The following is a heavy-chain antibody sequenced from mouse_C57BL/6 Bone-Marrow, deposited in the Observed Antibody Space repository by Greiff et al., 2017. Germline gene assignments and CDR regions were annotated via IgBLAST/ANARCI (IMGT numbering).Heavy chain of an antibody. Sequence: QVQLQQPGAELVMPGASVKLSCKASGYTFTSYWMHWVKQRPGQGLEWIGEIDPSDSYTNYNQKFKGKSTLTVYKSSSTAYMQLSSLTSEDSAVYYCAREGVYWGQGTTLTVSS. CDR2: IDPSDSYT. V-gene: IGHV1-69*01. J-gene: IGHJ2*01. CDR1: GYTFTSYW. CDR3: AREGVY.